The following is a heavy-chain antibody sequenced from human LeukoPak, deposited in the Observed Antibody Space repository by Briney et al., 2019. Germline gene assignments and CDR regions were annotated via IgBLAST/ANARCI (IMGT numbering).Heavy chain of an antibody. CDR3: AKGVAVAVRAKFAY. V-gene: IGHV3-9*01. CDR1: GFTFDDYA. Sequence: PGGSLRLSCAASGFTFDDYAMHWVRQAPGKGLEWVSGISWNSGSIGYADSVKGRCTISRDNAKNSLYLQMNSLRAEDTALYYCAKGVAVAVRAKFAYWGQGTLVTVSS. J-gene: IGHJ4*02. CDR2: ISWNSGSI. D-gene: IGHD6-19*01.